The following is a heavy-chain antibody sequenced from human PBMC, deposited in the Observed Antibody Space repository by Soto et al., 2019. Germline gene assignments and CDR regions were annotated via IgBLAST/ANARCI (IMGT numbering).Heavy chain of an antibody. CDR2: LYYSGTT. CDR3: ARGLSWSPYFDL. J-gene: IGHJ4*02. Sequence: QVKLQESGPGLVKPSETLSLTCTVSGASITTKSWNWVRQSPGKGLEWIGYLYYSGTTNYNPSLKSRVTISIDTSKNQHSLILTSVTAADTAISYCARGLSWSPYFDLWGQGTRVTVSS. D-gene: IGHD6-13*01. V-gene: IGHV4-59*01. CDR1: GASITTKS.